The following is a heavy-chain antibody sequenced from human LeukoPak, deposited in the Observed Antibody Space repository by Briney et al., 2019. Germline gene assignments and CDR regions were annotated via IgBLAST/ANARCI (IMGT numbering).Heavy chain of an antibody. CDR2: IIPIFGTA. V-gene: IGHV1-69*13. CDR1: GGTFSSYA. D-gene: IGHD3-22*01. Sequence: SVKVSCKASGGTFSSYAISWVRQAPGQGLEWMGGIIPIFGTANYAQKFQGRVTITADESTSTVYMELSSLRSEDTAAYYCARDQYYYDSSGYSPVYWGQGTLVTVSS. CDR3: ARDQYYYDSSGYSPVY. J-gene: IGHJ4*02.